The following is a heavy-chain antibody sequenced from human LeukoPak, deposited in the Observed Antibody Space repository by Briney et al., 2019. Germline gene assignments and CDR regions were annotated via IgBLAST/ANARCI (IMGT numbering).Heavy chain of an antibody. CDR3: ASWGLTVTYFQH. CDR2: MNPNSGNT. J-gene: IGHJ1*01. D-gene: IGHD4-17*01. CDR1: GHTFTSYD. Sequence: ASVKVSCKASGHTFTSYDINWVRQATGQGLEWMGWMNPNSGNTGYAQKFQGRVTMTRNTSISTAYMELSSLRSEDTAVYYCASWGLTVTYFQHWGQGTLVTVSS. V-gene: IGHV1-8*01.